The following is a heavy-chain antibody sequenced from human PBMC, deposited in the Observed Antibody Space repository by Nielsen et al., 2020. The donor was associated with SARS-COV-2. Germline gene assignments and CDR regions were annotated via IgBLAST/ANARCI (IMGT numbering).Heavy chain of an antibody. D-gene: IGHD1-14*01. J-gene: IGHJ6*02. Sequence: WIRQPPGKGLEWVSSISSSSSYIYYADSVRGRFTISRDNAKSSLYLQLTSLRAEDTAVYYCARAYHNYYYAMDVWGQGTTVTVSS. V-gene: IGHV3-21*01. CDR2: ISSSSSYI. CDR3: ARAYHNYYYAMDV.